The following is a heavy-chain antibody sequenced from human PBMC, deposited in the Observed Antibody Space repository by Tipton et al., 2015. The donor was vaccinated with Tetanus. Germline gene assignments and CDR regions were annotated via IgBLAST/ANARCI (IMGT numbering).Heavy chain of an antibody. Sequence: LSLTCTASGFTFSDHYMAWIRQAPGKGLEWISYISGSGSSIFHADSVKGRFSISRDNAKNALYLQMNSLTAEDTAVYYCARDLDGYGGSTNCYRGYFDYWGRGTLVTVSS. CDR1: GFTFSDHY. J-gene: IGHJ4*02. CDR3: ARDLDGYGGSTNCYRGYFDY. V-gene: IGHV3-11*01. D-gene: IGHD5-12*01. CDR2: ISGSGSSI.